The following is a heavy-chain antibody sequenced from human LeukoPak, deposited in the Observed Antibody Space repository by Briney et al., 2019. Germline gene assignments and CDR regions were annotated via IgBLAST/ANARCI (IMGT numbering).Heavy chain of an antibody. V-gene: IGHV4-31*03. D-gene: IGHD3-16*02. J-gene: IGHJ4*02. CDR3: ARGGLRLGELSFPFDY. CDR2: TYYSGST. Sequence: PSETLSLTCTVSGGSISSGGYYWSWIRQHPGKGLEWIGYTYYSGSTYYNPSLKSRVTISVDTSKNQFSLKLSSVTAADTAVYYCARGGLRLGELSFPFDYWGQGTLVTVSS. CDR1: GGSISSGGYY.